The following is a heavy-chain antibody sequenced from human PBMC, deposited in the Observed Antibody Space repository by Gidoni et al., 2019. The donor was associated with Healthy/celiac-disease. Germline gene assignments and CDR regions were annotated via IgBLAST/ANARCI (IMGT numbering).Heavy chain of an antibody. CDR1: GFTFSSYG. Sequence: QVQLVESGGGVVQPGRSLRLSCAASGFTFSSYGMHWVRQAPGTGLEWVAVISYDGSNKYYADSVKGRFTISRDNSKNTLYLQRNSLRAEDTALYYCAKDEYYDFWSGYRRGDWFDPWGQGTLVTVSS. CDR2: ISYDGSNK. CDR3: AKDEYYDFWSGYRRGDWFDP. V-gene: IGHV3-30*18. D-gene: IGHD3-3*01. J-gene: IGHJ5*02.